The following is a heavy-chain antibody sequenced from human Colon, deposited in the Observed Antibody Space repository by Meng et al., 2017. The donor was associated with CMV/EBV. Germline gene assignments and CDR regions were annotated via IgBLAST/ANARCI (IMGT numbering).Heavy chain of an antibody. J-gene: IGHJ5*02. CDR1: GFTFSNYA. CDR3: AKYERRVGTSSIWFHP. V-gene: IGHV3-23*01. CDR2: IGYGGGNK. D-gene: IGHD1-26*01. Sequence: EVQLLESGGGWVQPGGALSLSCAASGFTFSNYATNWVRQAPGKGLQWVSAIGYGGGNKFYADSAKGRFTISRDNSKNTQYLQMNSLRVEDTAVYYCAKYERRVGTSSIWFHPWGHGTLVTVAS.